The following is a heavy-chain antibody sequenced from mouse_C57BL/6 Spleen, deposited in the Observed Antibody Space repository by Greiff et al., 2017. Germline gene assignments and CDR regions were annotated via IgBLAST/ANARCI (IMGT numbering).Heavy chain of an antibody. CDR2: IRSKSNNYAT. J-gene: IGHJ1*03. V-gene: IGHV10-1*01. CDR1: GFSFNTYA. CDR3: VRQTTVAYWYFDV. D-gene: IGHD1-1*01. Sequence: EVKLVESGGGLVQPKGSLKLSCAASGFSFNTYAMNWVRQAPGKGVEWVARIRSKSNNYATYYAESGKDRFTISRDDSESMLYLQMNNLKTEDTAMYDCVRQTTVAYWYFDVWGTGTTVTVSS.